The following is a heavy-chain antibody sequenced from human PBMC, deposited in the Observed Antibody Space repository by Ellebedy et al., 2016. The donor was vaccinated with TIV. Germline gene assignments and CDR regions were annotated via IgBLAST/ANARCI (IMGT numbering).Heavy chain of an antibody. V-gene: IGHV4-59*08. CDR3: AALQWLAPAWYFDL. Sequence: SETLSLTCTVSGVFVTSYYWTWVRQPPGEGLEWIGYIFYSGSSNYNPSLKSRVTISVDTSKNQFSLKLSSVTAADTAVYYCAALQWLAPAWYFDLWGRGTLVTVSS. J-gene: IGHJ2*01. CDR1: GVFVTSYY. D-gene: IGHD6-19*01. CDR2: IFYSGSS.